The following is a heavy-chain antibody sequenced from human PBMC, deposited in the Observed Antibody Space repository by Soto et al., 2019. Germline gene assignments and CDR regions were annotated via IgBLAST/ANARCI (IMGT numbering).Heavy chain of an antibody. D-gene: IGHD1-26*01. J-gene: IGHJ4*02. Sequence: PGESLKISCKGSGYSFTSYWIAWVRQMPGKGLERMGIIYPGDSDTRYSPSFQGQVTISADKSISTAYLQWSSLKASDTAMYYCATHRYSGSPSLDYWGQGTLVTVSS. CDR1: GYSFTSYW. V-gene: IGHV5-51*01. CDR3: ATHRYSGSPSLDY. CDR2: IYPGDSDT.